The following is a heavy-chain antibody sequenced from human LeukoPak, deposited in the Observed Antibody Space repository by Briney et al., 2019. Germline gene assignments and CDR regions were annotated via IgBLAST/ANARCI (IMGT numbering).Heavy chain of an antibody. Sequence: GGSLRLSCAASGFTFSSYWMHWVRQAPGKGLVWVSRINSDGSSTTYADSVNGRFTISRDNAKNTLYLQMNSLRVEDTAVYYCAKERPTLYYVDTPMVWGQGTLVTVSS. V-gene: IGHV3-74*01. CDR3: AKERPTLYYVDTPMV. D-gene: IGHD5-18*01. J-gene: IGHJ4*02. CDR2: INSDGSST. CDR1: GFTFSSYW.